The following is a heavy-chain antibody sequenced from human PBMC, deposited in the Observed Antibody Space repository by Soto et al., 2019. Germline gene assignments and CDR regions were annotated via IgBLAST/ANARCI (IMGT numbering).Heavy chain of an antibody. V-gene: IGHV4-34*01. CDR1: GGSVSGYY. CDR3: ARGDNWNPGSLYYFDY. CDR2: INHSGST. J-gene: IGHJ4*02. D-gene: IGHD1-20*01. Sequence: SETLSLTCAVYGGSVSGYYWSWIRQPPGKGLEWIGEINHSGSTNYNPSLKSRVTISVDTSKNQFSLKLSSVTAADTAVYYCARGDNWNPGSLYYFDYWGQGTLVTVSS.